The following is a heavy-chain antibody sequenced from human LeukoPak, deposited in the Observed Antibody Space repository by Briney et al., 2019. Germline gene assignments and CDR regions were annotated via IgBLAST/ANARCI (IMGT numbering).Heavy chain of an antibody. J-gene: IGHJ6*03. CDR2: ISSSGSTI. V-gene: IGHV3-48*03. Sequence: PGGSLRLSCAASGFTFSSYEMNWVRQAPGKGLEWVSYISSSGSTIYYADSVKGRFTISRDNSKNTLYLQMNSLRAEDTAVYYCAKGGAAAGTGYYYYYYMDVWGKGTTVTVSS. D-gene: IGHD6-13*01. CDR3: AKGGAAAGTGYYYYYYMDV. CDR1: GFTFSSYE.